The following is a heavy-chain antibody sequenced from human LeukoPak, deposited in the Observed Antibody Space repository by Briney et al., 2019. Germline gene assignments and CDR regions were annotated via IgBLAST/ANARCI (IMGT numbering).Heavy chain of an antibody. V-gene: IGHV4-34*09. D-gene: IGHD5-18*01. CDR1: GGSFSGYY. CDR2: INHSGST. CDR3: AREGRVDTQKEDAFDI. Sequence: SETLSLTCAVYGGSFSGYYWSWIRQPPGKGLEWIGEINHSGSTNYNPSLKSRVTISVDTSKNQFSLKLSSVTAADTAVYYCAREGRVDTQKEDAFDIWGQGTMVTVSS. J-gene: IGHJ3*02.